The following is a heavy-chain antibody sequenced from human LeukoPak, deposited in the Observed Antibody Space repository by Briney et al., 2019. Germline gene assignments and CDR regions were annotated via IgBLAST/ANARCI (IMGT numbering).Heavy chain of an antibody. CDR2: IIPIFGTA. J-gene: IGHJ5*02. V-gene: IGHV1-69*13. Sequence: ASVKVSCKASGGTFSSYAISWVRQAPGQGLEWMGGIIPIFGTANYAQKFQGRVTITADESTSTAYMELSSLRSEDTAVYYCARVQVLRVRGVIIPNNWFDPWGQGTLVTVSS. CDR1: GGTFSSYA. CDR3: ARVQVLRVRGVIIPNNWFDP. D-gene: IGHD3-10*01.